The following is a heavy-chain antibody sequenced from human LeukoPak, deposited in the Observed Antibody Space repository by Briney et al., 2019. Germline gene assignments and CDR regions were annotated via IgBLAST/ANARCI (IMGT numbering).Heavy chain of an antibody. CDR1: GFTFSNHW. V-gene: IGHV3-7*04. CDR3: ARGGGSYYNY. Sequence: GGSLRLSCTASGFTFSNHWMSWVRQAPGKGLEWVANIKQDGSEKYYVDSVKGRFAISRDNAKNSLYLQMNSLRAEDTAVYYCARGGGSYYNYWGQGTLVTVSS. CDR2: IKQDGSEK. J-gene: IGHJ4*02. D-gene: IGHD1-26*01.